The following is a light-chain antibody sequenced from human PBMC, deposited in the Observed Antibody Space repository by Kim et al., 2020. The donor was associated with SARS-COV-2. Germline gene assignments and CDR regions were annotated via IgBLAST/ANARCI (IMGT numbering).Light chain of an antibody. CDR1: SGHSTYT. V-gene: IGLV4-69*01. J-gene: IGLJ3*02. Sequence: ASVKLTCTLSSGHSTYTIAWHQQQPEKGPRYLMKVNSDGSHSKGDGIPDRFSGSSSGAERYLPISSLQSDDEADYYCQTWGTGFRMFGGGTKLTVL. CDR3: QTWGTGFRM. CDR2: VNSDGSH.